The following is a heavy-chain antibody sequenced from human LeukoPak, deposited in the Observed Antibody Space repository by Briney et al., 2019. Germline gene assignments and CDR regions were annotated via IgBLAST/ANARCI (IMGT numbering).Heavy chain of an antibody. Sequence: GGSLRLSCAASGFTFSSYSMNWVRQAPGKGLEWVSSISSSSSYISYADSVKGRFTISRDNAKNSLYLQMNSLRAEDTAVYYCAREAISSGWYHDAFDIWGQGTMVTVSS. CDR2: ISSSSSYI. D-gene: IGHD6-19*01. V-gene: IGHV3-21*01. CDR3: AREAISSGWYHDAFDI. J-gene: IGHJ3*02. CDR1: GFTFSSYS.